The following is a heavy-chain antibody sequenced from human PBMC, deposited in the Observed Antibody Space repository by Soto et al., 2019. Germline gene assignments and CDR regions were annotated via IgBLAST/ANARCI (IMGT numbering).Heavy chain of an antibody. Sequence: QGHLVQSGAEVKKPGASVKVSCKASGYIFNNHAMHWVRQAPGQRLEWMGWINAGNGNTYYSQNFKARVTFPRDTIATTVFMELTSLTSEDTAVYYCARDQSGIGYYVDWFDPWGQGTLVTVSS. CDR2: INAGNGNT. CDR1: GYIFNNHA. CDR3: ARDQSGIGYYVDWFDP. D-gene: IGHD3-10*02. V-gene: IGHV1-3*01. J-gene: IGHJ5*02.